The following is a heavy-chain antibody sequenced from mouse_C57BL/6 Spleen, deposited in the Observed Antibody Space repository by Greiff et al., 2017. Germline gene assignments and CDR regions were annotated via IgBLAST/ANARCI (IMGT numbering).Heavy chain of an antibody. Sequence: EVQLQQSGPELVKPGASVKISCKASGYTFTDYYMNWVKQSHGKSLEWIGDINPNDGGTSYNQKFKGKATLTVDKSSSTAYMELRSPTSEDSAVYYCARRGDVGWYFAVWGTGTTVTVSS. CDR2: INPNDGGT. CDR3: ARRGDVGWYFAV. J-gene: IGHJ1*03. CDR1: GYTFTDYY. D-gene: IGHD2-14*01. V-gene: IGHV1-26*01.